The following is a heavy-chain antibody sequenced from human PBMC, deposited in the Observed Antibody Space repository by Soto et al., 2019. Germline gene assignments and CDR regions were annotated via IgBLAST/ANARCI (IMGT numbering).Heavy chain of an antibody. V-gene: IGHV3-23*01. D-gene: IGHD4-17*01. CDR2: INSGGRT. J-gene: IGHJ4*02. Sequence: EVQLLESGRGLVQPGGSLRLSCAASGFTFSSYTMNWVRQAPGKGLEWVSGINSGGRTYYADSVKGRFTISRDDSKNTLYLQIISLRAEDTAVYYCAKDLRPDGVWDFDYWGQGTLVTVSS. CDR1: GFTFSSYT. CDR3: AKDLRPDGVWDFDY.